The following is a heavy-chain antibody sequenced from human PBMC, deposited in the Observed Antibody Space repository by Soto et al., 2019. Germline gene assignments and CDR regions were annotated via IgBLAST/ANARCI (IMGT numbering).Heavy chain of an antibody. CDR2: MNPNSGNT. CDR3: PRGYSSWYGSNYYYGMDV. CDR1: GYTFTRYN. V-gene: IGHV1-8*01. J-gene: IGHJ6*02. D-gene: IGHD6-13*01. Sequence: AVKVSCKASGYTFTRYNIIRVLQGSGQRLARMGWMNPNSGNTGYAQKFQGRVTMTRNTSISTAYMELSSLRSEDTAVYYCPRGYSSWYGSNYYYGMDVWGQGTTVTVSS.